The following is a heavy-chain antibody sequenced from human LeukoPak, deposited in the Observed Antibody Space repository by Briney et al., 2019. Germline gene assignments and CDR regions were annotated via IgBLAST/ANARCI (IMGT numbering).Heavy chain of an antibody. V-gene: IGHV3-23*01. CDR1: GFTFSSYA. Sequence: PGGSLRLSCAASGFTFSSYAMSWVRQAPGKGLEWVSAISGSGGSTYYADSVKGRFTISRDNSKNTLYLQMNSLRAEDTAVYYCAKTAPCSYGGYIPHFDYWGQGTLVTVSS. D-gene: IGHD5-12*01. J-gene: IGHJ4*02. CDR3: AKTAPCSYGGYIPHFDY. CDR2: ISGSGGST.